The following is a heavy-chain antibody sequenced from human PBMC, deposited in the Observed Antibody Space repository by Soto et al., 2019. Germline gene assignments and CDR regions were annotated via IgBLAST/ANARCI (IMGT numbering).Heavy chain of an antibody. V-gene: IGHV1-69*13. J-gene: IGHJ4*02. CDR2: IIPIFGTA. D-gene: IGHD6-6*01. CDR1: GGTFSSYA. CDR3: AVSTGSSSYFDY. Sequence: ASVKVSCKASGGTFSSYAISWVRQAPGQGLEWMGGIIPIFGTANYAQKFQGRVTITADESTSTAYMELSSLRSEDTAVYYCAVSTGSSSYFDYWGQGTPVTVSS.